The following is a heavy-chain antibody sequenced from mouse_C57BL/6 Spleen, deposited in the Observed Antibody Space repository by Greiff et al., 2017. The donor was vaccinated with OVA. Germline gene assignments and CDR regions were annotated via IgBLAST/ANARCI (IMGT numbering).Heavy chain of an antibody. D-gene: IGHD2-3*01. V-gene: IGHV1-54*01. Sequence: QVQLQQSGAELVRPGTSVKVSCKASGYAFTNYLIEWVKQRPGQGLEWIGVINPGSGGTNYNEKFKGKATLTADKASSTAYMQLSSLTSEDSAVSVCAGDPIYDGYHGAMDYWGQGTSVTVSS. J-gene: IGHJ4*01. CDR2: INPGSGGT. CDR1: GYAFTNYL. CDR3: AGDPIYDGYHGAMDY.